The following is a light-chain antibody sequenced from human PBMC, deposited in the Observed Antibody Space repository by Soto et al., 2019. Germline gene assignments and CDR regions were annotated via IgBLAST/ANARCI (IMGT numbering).Light chain of an antibody. Sequence: EIVMTQSPATLSVSPGERATLSCRASQSVSSNLAWYQQKPGQAPRLLIYGGSTRATGIPARFSGSGSGTEFTLTISSLQSEDFAVYQCQQYNNWLRTFGQGTKVEIK. V-gene: IGKV3-15*01. CDR2: GGS. CDR1: QSVSSN. J-gene: IGKJ1*01. CDR3: QQYNNWLRT.